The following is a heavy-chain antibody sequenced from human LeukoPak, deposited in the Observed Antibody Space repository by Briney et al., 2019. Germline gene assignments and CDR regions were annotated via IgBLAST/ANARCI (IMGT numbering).Heavy chain of an antibody. CDR3: ARGVILGTTGLADY. J-gene: IGHJ4*02. CDR2: IRSKAYGGTT. D-gene: IGHD1-1*01. Sequence: GGSLRLSCTASGFTFGDYALNWVRQAPGKGLEWVGFIRSKAYGGTTEYAASVKDRFTISRDDSKSIAYLQMTSLKTDDTAMYYCARGVILGTTGLADYWGQGTLVTVSS. CDR1: GFTFGDYA. V-gene: IGHV3-49*04.